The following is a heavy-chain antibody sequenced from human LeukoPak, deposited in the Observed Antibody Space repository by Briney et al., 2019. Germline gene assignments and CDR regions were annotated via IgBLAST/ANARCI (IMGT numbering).Heavy chain of an antibody. CDR1: GFTFSSYS. V-gene: IGHV3-21*01. D-gene: IGHD6-13*01. Sequence: GGSLRLSCAASGFTFSSYSMNWAREAPGKGLLWVSSISSSSSYIHYADPVKGRFTISRDNAKNSLYLQMNSLRAEDTAVYYCARADSSSWKIYFDYWGQGTLVTVS. J-gene: IGHJ4*02. CDR3: ARADSSSWKIYFDY. CDR2: ISSSSSYI.